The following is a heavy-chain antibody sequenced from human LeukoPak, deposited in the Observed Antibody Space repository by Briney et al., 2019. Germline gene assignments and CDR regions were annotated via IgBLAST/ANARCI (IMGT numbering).Heavy chain of an antibody. D-gene: IGHD6-13*01. J-gene: IGHJ4*02. CDR3: AGVPSSNSWSGGVY. Sequence: SVKVSCKASGGTFSSYAISWVRQAPGQGLEWMGGIIPIFGTANYAQKFQGRVTITTGESTSTAYMELSSLRSEDTAVYYCAGVPSSNSWSGGVYWGQGTLVTVSS. CDR2: IIPIFGTA. CDR1: GGTFSSYA. V-gene: IGHV1-69*05.